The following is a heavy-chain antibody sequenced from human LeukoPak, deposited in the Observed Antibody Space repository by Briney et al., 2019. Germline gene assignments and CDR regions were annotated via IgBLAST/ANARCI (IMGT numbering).Heavy chain of an antibody. CDR3: AKWRLVPRDPFDY. Sequence: PGGSLRLSCAASGFTVSSNYMIWVRQAPGKGLEWVSVIYSGGGTYYADSVKGRFTISRDNSKNTLYLQMNSLRVEDTAVYYCAKWRLVPRDPFDYWGQGTLVTVSS. CDR2: IYSGGGT. V-gene: IGHV3-53*01. J-gene: IGHJ4*02. CDR1: GFTVSSNY. D-gene: IGHD6-19*01.